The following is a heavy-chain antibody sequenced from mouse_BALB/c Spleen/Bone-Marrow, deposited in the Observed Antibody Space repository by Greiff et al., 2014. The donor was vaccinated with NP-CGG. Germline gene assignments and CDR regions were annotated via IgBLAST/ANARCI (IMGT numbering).Heavy chain of an antibody. CDR2: IYPGDGDT. J-gene: IGHJ3*01. V-gene: IGHV1-87*01. Sequence: VKLVESGADLARPGASVKLSCKASGYTFTSYWMQWVKQRPGQGLEWIGAIYPGDGDTRYTQKFKGRATLTADKSYSTAYMQLSSLTSEDSAVYYCARGDPANGFAYWGQGTLVTVSA. CDR3: ARGDPANGFAY. D-gene: IGHD1-2*01. CDR1: GYTFTSYW.